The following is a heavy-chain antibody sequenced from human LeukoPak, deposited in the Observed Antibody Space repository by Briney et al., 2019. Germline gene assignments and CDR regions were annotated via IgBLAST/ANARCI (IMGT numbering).Heavy chain of an antibody. Sequence: GASVKVSCKVSGYTLTELSMHWVRQAPGKGLEWMGGFDPEDGETIYAQKFQGRVTMTEDTSTDTAYMELSSLRSEDTAVYYCATAEYCSGSSCYSLDYWGQGTLVTVSS. J-gene: IGHJ4*02. CDR2: FDPEDGET. D-gene: IGHD2-15*01. CDR1: GYTLTELS. V-gene: IGHV1-24*01. CDR3: ATAEYCSGSSCYSLDY.